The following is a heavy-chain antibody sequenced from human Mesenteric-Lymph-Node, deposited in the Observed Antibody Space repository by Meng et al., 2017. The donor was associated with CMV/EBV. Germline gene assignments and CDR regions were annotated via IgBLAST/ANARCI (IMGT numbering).Heavy chain of an antibody. J-gene: IGHJ4*02. V-gene: IGHV3-48*04. CDR3: ARDSSSSTDFDY. Sequence: GGSLRLSCAASGFDFSVYSMNWVRQAPGKGLEWVSHITSSSSTMYHADSVKGRFTISRDNAKNSLYLQMNSLRAEDTAVYYCARDSSSSTDFDYWGQGALVTVSS. D-gene: IGHD6-6*01. CDR2: ITSSSSTM. CDR1: GFDFSVYS.